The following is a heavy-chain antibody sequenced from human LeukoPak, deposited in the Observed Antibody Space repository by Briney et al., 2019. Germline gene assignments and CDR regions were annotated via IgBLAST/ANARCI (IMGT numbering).Heavy chain of an antibody. V-gene: IGHV3-21*01. D-gene: IGHD3-16*02. CDR2: INSGGGYI. CDR1: GFNFSGDT. Sequence: PGGSLRLSCAASGFNFSGDTMSWVRQAPGKGLEWVSTINSGGGYIYYADTVKGRFTISRDDSKNSLYLHMNSLRAEDTAVYYCARVSIFWVFIANDYWGQGTVVTVSS. CDR3: ARVSIFWVFIANDY. J-gene: IGHJ4*02.